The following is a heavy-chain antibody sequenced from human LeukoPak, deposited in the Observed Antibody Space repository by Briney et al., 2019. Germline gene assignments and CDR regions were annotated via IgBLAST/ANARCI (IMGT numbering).Heavy chain of an antibody. CDR2: ISGSGVTT. J-gene: IGHJ4*02. Sequence: GGTLRLSCAASGFTFSNYGMSWVRQAPGKGLEWVSAISGSGVTTYYADSVKGRFTISRDNSKHTLYLQMNSLRAEDTAVYYCTRDQTPYYWGQGTLVTVSS. CDR1: GFTFSNYG. V-gene: IGHV3-23*01. CDR3: TRDQTPYY.